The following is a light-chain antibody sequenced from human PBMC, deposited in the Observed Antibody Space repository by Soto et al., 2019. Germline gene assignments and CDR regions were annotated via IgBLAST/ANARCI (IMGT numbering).Light chain of an antibody. J-gene: IGLJ1*01. CDR3: QSYDISLRGYV. Sequence: QSVPTQPPSVSGAPGQRVTISCTGGSSNIGAGYDVHWYQQLPGTAPKLLIYGDTDRPSGVPDRFSGSKSGTSASLAISGLQPEDEADYYCQSYDISLRGYVFGDGTKVTVL. CDR1: SSNIGAGYD. V-gene: IGLV1-40*01. CDR2: GDT.